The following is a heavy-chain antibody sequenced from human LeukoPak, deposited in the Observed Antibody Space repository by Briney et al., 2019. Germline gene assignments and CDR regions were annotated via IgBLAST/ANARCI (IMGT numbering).Heavy chain of an antibody. Sequence: ASVKVSCKASGYPFTGYFIHWVRQAPGLGLEWMGWINPSGGSTSYAQKFQGRVTMTRDTSTSTVYMELSSLRSEDTAVYYCASAFYDYGDYSFDYWGQGTLVTVSS. J-gene: IGHJ4*02. CDR3: ASAFYDYGDYSFDY. CDR2: INPSGGST. D-gene: IGHD4-17*01. V-gene: IGHV1-46*01. CDR1: GYPFTGYF.